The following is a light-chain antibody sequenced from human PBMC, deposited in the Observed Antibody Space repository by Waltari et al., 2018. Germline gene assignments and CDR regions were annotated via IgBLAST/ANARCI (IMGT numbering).Light chain of an antibody. CDR2: KIS. J-gene: IGKJ1*01. CDR1: ERLVHSDGNIY. CDR3: MQATHFPRT. Sequence: DAVLTQTPLSSPVTLGQSASISCRSSERLVHSDGNIYFNGLHQRPGQPPRLLIYKISNPFSGVPDRFSGSGAGTDFTLDISMVEAEDVGIYYCMQATHFPRTFGQGTKVEIQ. V-gene: IGKV2-24*01.